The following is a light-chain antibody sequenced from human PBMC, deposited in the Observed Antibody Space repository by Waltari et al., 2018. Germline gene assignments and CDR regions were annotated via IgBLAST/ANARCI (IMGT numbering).Light chain of an antibody. CDR3: QHCLRFPLT. V-gene: IGKV3-20*01. Sequence: EIVLTQSPGTLSLSRGERATVSRRASQSFSRAFSWYQQKTCQAPRLLIYGASTRATSIPDRFSGSGSGTDFSHTISRLEPDDFALYYCQHCLRFPLTFGQGTTVEIK. J-gene: IGKJ1*01. CDR2: GAS. CDR1: QSFSRAF.